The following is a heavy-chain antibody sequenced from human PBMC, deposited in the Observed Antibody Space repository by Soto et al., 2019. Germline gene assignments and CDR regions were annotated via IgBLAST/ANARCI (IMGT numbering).Heavy chain of an antibody. CDR2: IIPIFGTA. CDR3: ARELVGSYYHGDAFDI. CDR1: GGTFSSYA. J-gene: IGHJ3*02. V-gene: IGHV1-69*01. D-gene: IGHD1-26*01. Sequence: QVQLVQSGAEVKKPGSSVKVSCKASGGTFSSYAISWVRQAPGQGLEWMGGIIPIFGTANYAKKFQGRVTITADESTSTAYMELSSLRSEDTAVYYCARELVGSYYHGDAFDIWGQGTMVTVSS.